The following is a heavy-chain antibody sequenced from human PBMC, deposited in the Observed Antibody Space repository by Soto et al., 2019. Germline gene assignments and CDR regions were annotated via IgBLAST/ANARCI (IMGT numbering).Heavy chain of an antibody. CDR2: ISYSGST. CDR1: GGSISSSNW. CDR3: ARVWFAFDY. J-gene: IGHJ4*02. Sequence: SETLSLTCAVSGGSISSSNWWSWVRQPPGKGLEWIGFISYSGSTYYNPSLKSRVTISVDTSKNQFSLKLSSVTAADTAVYYCARVWFAFDYWGQGTLVTVSS. V-gene: IGHV4-4*02. D-gene: IGHD3-10*01.